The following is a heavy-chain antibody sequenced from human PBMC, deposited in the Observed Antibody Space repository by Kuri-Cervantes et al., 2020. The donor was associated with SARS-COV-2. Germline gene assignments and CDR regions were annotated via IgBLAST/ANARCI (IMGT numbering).Heavy chain of an antibody. Sequence: GESLKISCAASGFTFSDYYMSWIRQAPGKGLEWVSGINWNGGSTGYADSVKGRFTISRDNAKNSLYLQMNSLRAEDTAVYYCARVPNVVPAAIGGGYWGQGTLVTVSS. J-gene: IGHJ4*02. CDR3: ARVPNVVPAAIGGGY. D-gene: IGHD2-2*02. V-gene: IGHV3-20*04. CDR2: INWNGGST. CDR1: GFTFSDYY.